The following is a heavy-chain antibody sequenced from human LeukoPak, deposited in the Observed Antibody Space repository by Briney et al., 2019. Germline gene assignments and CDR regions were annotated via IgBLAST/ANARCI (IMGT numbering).Heavy chain of an antibody. Sequence: SETLSLTCTVSGGSISSYYWSWIRQPPGKGLEWIGYIYYSGSTNYNPSLKSRVTISVDTSKNQFSLKLSSVTAADTAVYYRARQSVSYYGMDVWGQGTTVTVSS. CDR3: ARQSVSYYGMDV. V-gene: IGHV4-59*08. J-gene: IGHJ6*02. CDR1: GGSISSYY. CDR2: IYYSGST.